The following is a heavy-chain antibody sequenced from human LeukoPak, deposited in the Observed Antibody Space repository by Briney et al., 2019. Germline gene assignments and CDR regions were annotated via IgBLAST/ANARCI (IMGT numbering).Heavy chain of an antibody. CDR2: ISSSGSTI. J-gene: IGHJ6*04. D-gene: IGHD3-10*02. Sequence: QSWGSLRLPCAASGFTFSSYEMNWVRQAPGKGLEWVSYISSSGSTIYYADSVKGRFTISRDNAKNSLYLQMNSLRAEDTAVYYCAELGITMIGGVWGKGTTVTISS. V-gene: IGHV3-48*03. CDR1: GFTFSSYE. CDR3: AELGITMIGGV.